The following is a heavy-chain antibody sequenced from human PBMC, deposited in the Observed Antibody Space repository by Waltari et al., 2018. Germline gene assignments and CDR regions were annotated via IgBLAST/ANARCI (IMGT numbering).Heavy chain of an antibody. D-gene: IGHD2-2*03. CDR3: TRQVLGYCTSAACSRLES. V-gene: IGHV4-38-2*01. CDR1: NYAINSGFY. CDR2: IYHEGTT. Sequence: QVQLQESGPGLLRASETLSLTCDVSNYAINSGFYWGWVRQPPGKGLEWIATIYHEGTTFYNPSLKSRVTTSMDTSKNQFSLTLRSVTAADTAVYYCTRQVLGYCTSAACSRLESWGQGILVTVSS. J-gene: IGHJ4*02.